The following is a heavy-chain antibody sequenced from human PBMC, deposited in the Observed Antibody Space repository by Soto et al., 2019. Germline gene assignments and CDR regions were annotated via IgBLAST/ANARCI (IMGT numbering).Heavy chain of an antibody. CDR2: ISGDGNDK. J-gene: IGHJ4*02. V-gene: IGHV3-30*03. CDR1: GFFFRNFG. CDR3: VQGASTAHQPLDS. Sequence: QVQLVESGGGVVQPGRSLRLSCAASGFFFRNFGMHWVRRAPGKGLEWVAAISGDGNDKYYPDSMKGRFTISRDNFNNTLYLQLNSPRPEDTAVYHCVQGASTAHQPLDSWGQGVLVTVSS. D-gene: IGHD1-26*01.